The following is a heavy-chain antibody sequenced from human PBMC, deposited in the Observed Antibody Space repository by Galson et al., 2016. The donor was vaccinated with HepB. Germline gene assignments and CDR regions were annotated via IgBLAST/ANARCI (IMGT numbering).Heavy chain of an antibody. CDR1: SAPVTSGTYY. Sequence: ETLSLTCTVSSAPVTSGTYYWSWVRQSPGKGLDWIGYIHDSGNTKYNPSIKSRVTISRDKSKNQFFLELTSVTAADTAVYYCARDEGFYNGMDVWGQGTTVTVAS. J-gene: IGHJ6*02. CDR3: ARDEGFYNGMDV. CDR2: IHDSGNT. D-gene: IGHD2-2*02. V-gene: IGHV4-61*01.